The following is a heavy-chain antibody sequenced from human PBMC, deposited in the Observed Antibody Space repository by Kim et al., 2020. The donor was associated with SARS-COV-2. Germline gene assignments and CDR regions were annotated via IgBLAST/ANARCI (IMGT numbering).Heavy chain of an antibody. CDR2: ISGSGGST. V-gene: IGHV3-23*01. CDR1: GFTFSSYA. CDR3: AKDAAKMVRYCSGGSCYRSGYYYYGMDV. Sequence: GGSLRLSCAASGFTFSSYAMSWVRQAPGKGLEWVSAISGSGGSTYYADSVKGRFTISRDNSKNTLYLQMNSLRAEDTAVYYCAKDAAKMVRYCSGGSCYRSGYYYYGMDVWGQGTTVTVSS. D-gene: IGHD2-15*01. J-gene: IGHJ6*02.